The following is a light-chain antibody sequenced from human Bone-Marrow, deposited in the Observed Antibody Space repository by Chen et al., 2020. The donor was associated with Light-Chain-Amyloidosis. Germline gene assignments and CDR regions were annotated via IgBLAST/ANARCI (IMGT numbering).Light chain of an antibody. Sequence: QSVLTQPPSVSAAPGQKVTISCSGSNSNIGNNHVSWYQQFPGTAPKLLIYDNNKRPSGIPDRFSGSKSGTSATLGITGLQTGDEADYYCGTWDSSLSAVIFGGGTELTVL. CDR2: DNN. J-gene: IGLJ2*01. V-gene: IGLV1-51*01. CDR1: NSNIGNNH. CDR3: GTWDSSLSAVI.